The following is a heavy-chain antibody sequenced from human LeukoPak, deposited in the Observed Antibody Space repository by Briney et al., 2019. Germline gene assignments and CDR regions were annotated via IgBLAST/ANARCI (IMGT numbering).Heavy chain of an antibody. CDR3: AKVGRWLDLGYYGMDV. J-gene: IGHJ6*02. Sequence: PGGSLRLSCAASGFTFSSYAMSWVGQAPGKGLEWVSAISGSGGSTYYAASVKGRFTISRDNSKNTLYLQMNSLRAEDTAVYYCAKVGRWLDLGYYGMDVWGQGTTVTVSS. CDR1: GFTFSSYA. V-gene: IGHV3-23*01. CDR2: ISGSGGST. D-gene: IGHD6-19*01.